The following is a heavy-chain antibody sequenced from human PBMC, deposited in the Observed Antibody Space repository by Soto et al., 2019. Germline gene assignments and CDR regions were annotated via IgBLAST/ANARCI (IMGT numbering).Heavy chain of an antibody. CDR1: GGTFSSYA. Sequence: SVKVSCKASGGTFSSYAISWVRQAPGQGLEWMGGIIPIFGTANYAQKFQGRVTITADESTSTAYMELSSLRSEDTAVYYCARVGGGNSGYYYYGMDVWGQGTTVTVSS. V-gene: IGHV1-69*13. CDR2: IIPIFGTA. CDR3: ARVGGGNSGYYYYGMDV. D-gene: IGHD2-21*02. J-gene: IGHJ6*02.